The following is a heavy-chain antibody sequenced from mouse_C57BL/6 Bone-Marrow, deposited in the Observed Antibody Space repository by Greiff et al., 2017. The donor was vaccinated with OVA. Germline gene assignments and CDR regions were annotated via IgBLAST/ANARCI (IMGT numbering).Heavy chain of an antibody. Sequence: QVQLQQPGAELARPGASVKLSCKASGYTFTSYGVSWVKQRTGQGLEWIGEIYPRSGNTYYNEKFKGKATLTADKSSSTAYMELRSLTSEDSAVYFCARLSNYDFAYWGQGTLVTVSA. CDR2: IYPRSGNT. CDR1: GYTFTSYG. D-gene: IGHD2-5*01. J-gene: IGHJ3*01. V-gene: IGHV1-81*01. CDR3: ARLSNYDFAY.